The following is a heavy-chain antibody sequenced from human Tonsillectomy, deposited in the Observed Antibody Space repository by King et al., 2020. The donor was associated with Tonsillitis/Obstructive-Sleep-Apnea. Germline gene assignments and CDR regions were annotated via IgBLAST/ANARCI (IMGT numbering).Heavy chain of an antibody. V-gene: IGHV5-10-1*03. D-gene: IGHD3-22*01. J-gene: IGHJ3*02. Sequence: AQLVQSGAEVKKPGESLRISCKGSGYTFTSYWISWVRQMPGKGLEWMGTIDPSDSYTNYSPSFQGHVTISADKSISTAYLQWSSLKASDTAIYYCVATDSSVYDAFDIWGQGTMVTVSS. CDR1: GYTFTSYW. CDR2: IDPSDSYT. CDR3: VATDSSVYDAFDI.